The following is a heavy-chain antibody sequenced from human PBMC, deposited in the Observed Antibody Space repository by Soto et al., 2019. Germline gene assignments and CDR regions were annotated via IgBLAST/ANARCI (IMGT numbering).Heavy chain of an antibody. Sequence: ERSLRLSCAASGFTFSSYSMNWVRQAPGKGLEWVSSISSSSSYIYYADSVKGRFTISRDNAKNSLYLQMIRLRAEDSAVYYCARDQPGYSYGYGLGYWGQGTLVTVSS. J-gene: IGHJ4*02. CDR2: ISSSSSYI. CDR1: GFTFSSYS. CDR3: ARDQPGYSYGYGLGY. D-gene: IGHD5-18*01. V-gene: IGHV3-21*01.